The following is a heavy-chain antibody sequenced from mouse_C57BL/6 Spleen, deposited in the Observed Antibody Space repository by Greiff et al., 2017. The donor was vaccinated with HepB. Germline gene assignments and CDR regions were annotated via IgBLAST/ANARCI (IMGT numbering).Heavy chain of an antibody. CDR1: GYTFTSYW. D-gene: IGHD2-1*01. CDR2: IDPSDSET. V-gene: IGHV1-52*01. J-gene: IGHJ4*01. Sequence: QVQLQQPGAELVRPGSSVKLSCKASGYTFTSYWMHWVKQRPIQGLEWIGNIDPSDSETHYNQKFKDKATLTVDKSSSTSYMQLSSLTSEDSAVYYCARGGYGNSDYYAMDFWGQGPSVTVSS. CDR3: ARGGYGNSDYYAMDF.